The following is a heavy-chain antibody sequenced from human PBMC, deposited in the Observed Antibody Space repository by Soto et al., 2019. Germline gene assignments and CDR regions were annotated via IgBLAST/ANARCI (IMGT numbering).Heavy chain of an antibody. V-gene: IGHV4-61*01. J-gene: IGHJ5*02. D-gene: IGHD3-22*01. CDR3: ARLMTYYYDSSGYLYNWFDP. CDR1: GGSVSSGSYY. CDR2: IYYSGST. Sequence: QVQLQESGPGLVKPSETLSLTCTVSGGSVSSGSYYWSWIRQPPGKGLEWIGYIYYSGSTNYNPSLQSRVTISVDTSKHQFSLKLSSVSAADTAVYYCARLMTYYYDSSGYLYNWFDPWGQGTLVTVSS.